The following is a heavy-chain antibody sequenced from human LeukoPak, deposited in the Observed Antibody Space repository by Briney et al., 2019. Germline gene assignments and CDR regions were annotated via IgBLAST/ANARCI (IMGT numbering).Heavy chain of an antibody. V-gene: IGHV4-4*02. CDR2: IYHSGST. J-gene: IGHJ4*02. CDR1: GGSISSSNR. Sequence: SSGTLSLTCAVSGGSISSSNRWSWVRQPPGKGLEWIGEIYHSGSTNYNPSLKSRVTISVDKSKNQFSLKLSSVTAADTAVYYCARSLYDSSGYLDYWGQGTLVTVSS. D-gene: IGHD3-22*01. CDR3: ARSLYDSSGYLDY.